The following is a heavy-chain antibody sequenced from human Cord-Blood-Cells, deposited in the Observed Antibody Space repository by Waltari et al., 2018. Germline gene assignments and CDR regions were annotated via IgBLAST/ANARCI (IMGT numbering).Heavy chain of an antibody. CDR2: CIPILCTA. V-gene: IGHV1-69*01. J-gene: IGHJ5*02. CDR3: ARGPNIGVVPAAMYNWFDP. D-gene: IGHD2-2*01. Sequence: QVQLVQSGVEVKKPGSSVKVSCKASGGTFTSYAIRWAHQAPGQGLEWMVGCIPILCTANYAQTFQVRVTITADESTSTAYMELSSLRSEDTAVYYCARGPNIGVVPAAMYNWFDPWGQGTLVTVSS. CDR1: GGTFTSYA.